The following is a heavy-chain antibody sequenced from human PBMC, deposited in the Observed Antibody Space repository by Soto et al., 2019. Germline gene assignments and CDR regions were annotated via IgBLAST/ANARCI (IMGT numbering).Heavy chain of an antibody. CDR2: IYYSGST. D-gene: IGHD5-12*01. CDR3: ARERVATSHFDY. V-gene: IGHV4-30-4*01. CDR1: GGSISSGGYY. J-gene: IGHJ4*02. Sequence: SETLSLTCTVSGGSISSGGYYWSWIRQPPGKGLEWIGYIYYSGSTYYNPSLKSRVTISVDTSKNQFSLKLSSVTAADTAVYYCARERVATSHFDYWGQGTLVTVSS.